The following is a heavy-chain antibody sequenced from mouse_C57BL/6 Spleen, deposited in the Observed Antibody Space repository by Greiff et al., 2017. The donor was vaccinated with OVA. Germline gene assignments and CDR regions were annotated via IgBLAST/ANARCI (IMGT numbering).Heavy chain of an antibody. CDR2: IYPRDGST. CDR1: GYTFTNYS. J-gene: IGHJ4*01. CDR3: ARYYYANAMDY. Sequence: QVQLQQSDAELVKPGASVKLSCKASGYTFTNYSIHWMKQRPEQGLEWIGYIYPRDGSTKYNEKFKCKATLTADKSSSTAYMQLNSLTSEDSAGEFCARYYYANAMDYWGQGTSVTVSS. D-gene: IGHD1-1*01. V-gene: IGHV1-78*01.